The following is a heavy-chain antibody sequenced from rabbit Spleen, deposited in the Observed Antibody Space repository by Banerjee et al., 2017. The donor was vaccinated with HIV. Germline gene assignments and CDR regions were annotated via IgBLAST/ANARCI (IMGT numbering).Heavy chain of an antibody. CDR1: GFSFSSTHY. CDR2: IDPVFGST. Sequence: QSLEESGGDLVKPGASLTLTCTASGFSFSSTHYMCWVRQAPGKGLEWIGYIDPVFGSTYYATWVNGRFTISSHNAQNTLYLQLNSLTAADTATYFCARDGAGGSYFNLWGPGTLVTVS. V-gene: IGHV1S40*01. CDR3: ARDGAGGSYFNL. J-gene: IGHJ4*01. D-gene: IGHD8-1*01.